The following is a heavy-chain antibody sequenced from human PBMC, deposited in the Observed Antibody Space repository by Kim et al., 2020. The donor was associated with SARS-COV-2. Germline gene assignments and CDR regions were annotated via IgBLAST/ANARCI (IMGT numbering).Heavy chain of an antibody. J-gene: IGHJ4*02. D-gene: IGHD1-26*01. CDR3: ARTTGTYSYYFDY. Sequence: YRPSFQGQVTISADKSITTAYLQWNSLKASDTAMYYCARTTGTYSYYFDYWGQGTQVTVSS. V-gene: IGHV5-51*01.